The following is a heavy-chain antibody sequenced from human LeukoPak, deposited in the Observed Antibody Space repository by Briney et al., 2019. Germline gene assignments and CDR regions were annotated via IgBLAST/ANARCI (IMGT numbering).Heavy chain of an antibody. CDR1: GISSYS. V-gene: IGHV3-48*01. CDR3: ARGESLYCSSTSCYTPFDY. J-gene: IGHJ4*02. CDR2: ISSSSSTI. D-gene: IGHD2-2*02. Sequence: GGSLRLSCAASGISSYSMNWVRQAPGKGLEWVSYISSSSSTIYYADSVKGRFTISRDNAKNSLYLQMNSLRAEDTAVYYCARGESLYCSSTSCYTPFDYWGQGTLVTVSS.